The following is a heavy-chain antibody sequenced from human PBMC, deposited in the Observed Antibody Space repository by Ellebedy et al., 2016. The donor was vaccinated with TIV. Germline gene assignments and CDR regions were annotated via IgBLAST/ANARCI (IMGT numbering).Heavy chain of an antibody. CDR1: GFSFRSYW. CDR3: ARRGSYGDYAVQINSWFDR. Sequence: PGGSLRLSCVASGFSFRSYWMSWVRPAPGKGLERVANIYQDGSNQYYVDSVKGRFTISRDNANKSLFLQMNSLRGEDTAVYYCARRGSYGDYAVQINSWFDRWGRGTLVTVSS. D-gene: IGHD4-17*01. J-gene: IGHJ5*02. V-gene: IGHV3-7*01. CDR2: IYQDGSNQ.